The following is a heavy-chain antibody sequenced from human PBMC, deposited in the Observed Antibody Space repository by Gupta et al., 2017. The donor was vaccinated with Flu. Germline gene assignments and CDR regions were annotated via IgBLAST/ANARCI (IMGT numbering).Heavy chain of an antibody. CDR3: AHRRTASAWSRGTFDF. D-gene: IGHD6-19*01. Sequence: VGWVRQPPGKALEWLSLIYWDDDKRYSPSLKSRLTVTMDTSKNQVVLTMANMDPVDTATYYCAHRRTASAWSRGTFDFWGQGTMVTVSS. CDR2: IYWDDDK. V-gene: IGHV2-5*02. J-gene: IGHJ3*01.